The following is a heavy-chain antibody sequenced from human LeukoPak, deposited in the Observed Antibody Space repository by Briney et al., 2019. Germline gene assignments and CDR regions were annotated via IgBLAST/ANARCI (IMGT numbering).Heavy chain of an antibody. D-gene: IGHD1-26*01. Sequence: GGSLRLSCVASGFTFRSYGMHWVRQAPGRGLEWVAFIRYDGNNKYYADSVKGRFTISRDNSKNTLYLQMNSLRTEDTAVYYCAKGTVGAYEIDYWGQGTLVTVSS. CDR3: AKGTVGAYEIDY. CDR1: GFTFRSYG. J-gene: IGHJ4*02. CDR2: IRYDGNNK. V-gene: IGHV3-30*02.